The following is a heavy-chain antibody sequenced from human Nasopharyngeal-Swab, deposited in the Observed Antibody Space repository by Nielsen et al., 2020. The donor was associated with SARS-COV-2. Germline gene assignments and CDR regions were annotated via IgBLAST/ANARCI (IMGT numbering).Heavy chain of an antibody. D-gene: IGHD2-21*02. CDR3: ARPQCRGGGDCHYYFDY. V-gene: IGHV3-11*01. CDR1: GFTFSDYY. Sequence: GESLKIPCAASGFTFSDYYMSWIRQAPGKGLEWVSYISSSGITIYYADSVKGRFTISRDNAKNSLYLQMNSLRAEDTAVYYCARPQCRGGGDCHYYFDYWGQGTLVTVSS. J-gene: IGHJ4*02. CDR2: ISSSGITI.